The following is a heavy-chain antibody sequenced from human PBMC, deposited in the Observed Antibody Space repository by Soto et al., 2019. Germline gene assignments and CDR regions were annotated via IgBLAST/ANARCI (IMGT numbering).Heavy chain of an antibody. CDR1: GFTFSSYS. D-gene: IGHD1-20*01. V-gene: IGHV3-21*01. Sequence: GGSLRLSCAASGFTFSSYSMNWVRQAPGKGLEWVSSISSSSSYIYYADSVKGRFTIPRDNAKNSLYLQMNSLIAEDTAVYYCARDVTGPRGHDAFDIWGQGTMVTVSS. J-gene: IGHJ3*02. CDR3: ARDVTGPRGHDAFDI. CDR2: ISSSSSYI.